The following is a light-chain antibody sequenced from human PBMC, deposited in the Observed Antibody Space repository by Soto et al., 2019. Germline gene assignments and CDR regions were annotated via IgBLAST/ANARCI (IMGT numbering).Light chain of an antibody. J-gene: IGLJ3*02. Sequence: QSALTQPASVSGSPGQSITISCTGTSSDVGGYNYVSWYQQHPGKAPKLMIYEVSNRPSGVSNRFSGSKSGNTASLTISGLQAEDEADYYCAPGDDSLMGWVFGEGPKLTVL. V-gene: IGLV2-14*01. CDR1: SSDVGGYNY. CDR3: APGDDSLMGWV. CDR2: EVS.